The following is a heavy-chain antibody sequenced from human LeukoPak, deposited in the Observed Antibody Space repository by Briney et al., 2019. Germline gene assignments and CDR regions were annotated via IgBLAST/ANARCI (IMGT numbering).Heavy chain of an antibody. CDR3: ANGHGFDY. CDR2: ISSSSSTI. Sequence: GGSLRLSCAASGFIFSTYSMNWVRQAPGKGLEWVSYISSSSSTIYYADSVKGRFTISRDNAENSLYLRMNSLRSEDTAVYYCANGHGFDYWGQGTLVTVSS. V-gene: IGHV3-48*01. D-gene: IGHD5-24*01. J-gene: IGHJ4*02. CDR1: GFIFSTYS.